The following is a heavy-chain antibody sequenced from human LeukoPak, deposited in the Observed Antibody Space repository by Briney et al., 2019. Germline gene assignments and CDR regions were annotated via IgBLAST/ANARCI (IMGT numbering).Heavy chain of an antibody. Sequence: SVKVSCKASGGTFNNYAISWVRQAPGQGLEWMGGIIPIFDTANYAQKFQGRVTITADKSTSTAYMELSSLRSEDTAVYYCARAVQVTTGGLFDYWGQGTLVTVSS. CDR3: ARAVQVTTGGLFDY. V-gene: IGHV1-69*06. D-gene: IGHD4-17*01. CDR1: GGTFNNYA. J-gene: IGHJ4*02. CDR2: IIPIFDTA.